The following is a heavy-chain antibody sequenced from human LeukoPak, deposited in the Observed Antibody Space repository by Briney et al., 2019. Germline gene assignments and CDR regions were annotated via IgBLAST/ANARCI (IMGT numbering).Heavy chain of an antibody. Sequence: TSSETLSLTCTVSRASISNNNYYWGCIRQPPGKGLEWIGSMYYSGSTYYNPSLKSRVSISVDTSKNQFSLKLSSVTAADTAVYYCARFTPSWTGLTVDYWGQGTLVTVSS. D-gene: IGHD3/OR15-3a*01. CDR3: ARFTPSWTGLTVDY. CDR2: MYYSGST. V-gene: IGHV4-39*01. CDR1: RASISNNNYY. J-gene: IGHJ4*02.